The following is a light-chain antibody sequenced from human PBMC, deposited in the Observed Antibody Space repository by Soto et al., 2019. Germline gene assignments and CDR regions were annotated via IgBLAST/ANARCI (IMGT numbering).Light chain of an antibody. CDR3: QQYGSSRT. J-gene: IGKJ1*01. CDR1: QSVSSSY. CDR2: GVS. V-gene: IGKV3-20*01. Sequence: EIVLTQSPGTLSLSPGERATLSFSSSQSVSSSYLAWYQQKPGQAPRLLIYGVSSRATGIPDRFSGSGSGTDFTLTISRLEPEDFAVYYCQQYGSSRTFGQGTKVDIK.